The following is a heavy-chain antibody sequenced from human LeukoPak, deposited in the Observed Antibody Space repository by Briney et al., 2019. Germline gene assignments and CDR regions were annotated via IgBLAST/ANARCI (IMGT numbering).Heavy chain of an antibody. Sequence: GGSLRLSCAASGFTFSSYEMNWVRQAPGKGLEWVSYISSSGSTIYYADSVKGRFTISRDNAKNSLYLQMNSLRAEDAAVFYCARVMTVSATESFDYWGQGTLVAVSS. J-gene: IGHJ4*02. CDR3: ARVMTVSATESFDY. D-gene: IGHD2-15*01. V-gene: IGHV3-48*03. CDR2: ISSSGSTI. CDR1: GFTFSSYE.